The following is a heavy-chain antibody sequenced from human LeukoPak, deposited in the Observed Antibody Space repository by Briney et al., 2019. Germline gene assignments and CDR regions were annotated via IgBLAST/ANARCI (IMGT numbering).Heavy chain of an antibody. V-gene: IGHV3-21*01. J-gene: IGHJ6*04. D-gene: IGHD4-17*01. Sequence: GSLRLSCAASGFTFSSYSMNWVRQAPGKGLEWVSSISSSSSYIYYADSVKGRFTISRDNAKNSLYLQVSSLRAEDTAVYYCAREDDYGDYDPYYYYGMDVWGKGTTVTVSS. CDR2: ISSSSSYI. CDR1: GFTFSSYS. CDR3: AREDDYGDYDPYYYYGMDV.